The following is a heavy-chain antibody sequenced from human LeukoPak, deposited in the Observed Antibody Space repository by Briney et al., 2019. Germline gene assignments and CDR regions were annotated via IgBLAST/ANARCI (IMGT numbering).Heavy chain of an antibody. CDR1: GFTFSSYS. D-gene: IGHD2-21*02. V-gene: IGHV3-21*01. CDR3: ARDKYCGGDCYSGGIDY. J-gene: IGHJ4*02. CDR2: ISSSSSYI. Sequence: GGSLRLSCAASGFTFSSYSMNWVRQAPGKGLEWVSSISSSSSYIYYADSVKGRFTISRDNAKNSLYLQMNSLRAEDTAVYYCARDKYCGGDCYSGGIDYWGQGTLVTVSS.